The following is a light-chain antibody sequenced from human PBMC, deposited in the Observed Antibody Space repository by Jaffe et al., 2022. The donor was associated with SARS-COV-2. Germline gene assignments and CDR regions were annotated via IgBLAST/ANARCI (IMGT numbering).Light chain of an antibody. CDR1: QDIRNH. Sequence: DFQMTQSPSSLSASVGDRITITCQASQDIRNHLNWFQQKPGKAPKLLISDASNLRTGVPSRFSGSGFRTDFTFTISSLQPEDIATYYCQQYNNLPWTFGQGTKVDIK. V-gene: IGKV1-33*01. J-gene: IGKJ1*01. CDR3: QQYNNLPWT. CDR2: DAS.